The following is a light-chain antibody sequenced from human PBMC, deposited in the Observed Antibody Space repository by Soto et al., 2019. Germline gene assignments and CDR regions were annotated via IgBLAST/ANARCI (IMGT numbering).Light chain of an antibody. Sequence: QSALTQPASVSGSPGQSITISCTGTSSDVGGYHYVSWYQQHPGKPPKLMIYEVSNRPSGVSNRFSGSKSGNTASLTISGLQAEDEADYYCSSYTSSSTLVFGTGTKVTVL. CDR1: SSDVGGYHY. V-gene: IGLV2-14*01. J-gene: IGLJ1*01. CDR2: EVS. CDR3: SSYTSSSTLV.